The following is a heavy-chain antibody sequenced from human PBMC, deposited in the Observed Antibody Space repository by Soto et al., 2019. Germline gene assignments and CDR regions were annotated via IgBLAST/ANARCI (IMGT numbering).Heavy chain of an antibody. J-gene: IGHJ6*02. CDR1: GDSVTSNSSA. Sequence: SQTLSLTCAISGDSVTSNSSAWNWIRQSPSRGLEWLGRTYYTSKWYNDYAVSVKSRITIKPDTSKNHFSRQLNSVTPEATAVYYCAGDRQYYDFWSGPIYSYGMDGGGQGTTVTVSS. CDR3: AGDRQYYDFWSGPIYSYGMDG. CDR2: TYYTSKWYN. D-gene: IGHD3-3*01. V-gene: IGHV6-1*01.